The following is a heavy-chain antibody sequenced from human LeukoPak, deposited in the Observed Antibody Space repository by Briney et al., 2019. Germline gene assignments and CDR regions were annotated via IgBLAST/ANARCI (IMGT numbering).Heavy chain of an antibody. D-gene: IGHD2-2*01. CDR1: GFTFSSYS. CDR2: ISSSSNI. V-gene: IGHV3-21*06. CDR3: ARGAGYCSSTSCHLWSDY. Sequence: GGSLRLSCAASGFTFSSYSMNWVRQAPGKWLEWVSSISSSSNIYYADSVKGRFAISRDNAKNSLYLQMNSLRAEDTAVYYCARGAGYCSSTSCHLWSDYWGQGTLVTVSS. J-gene: IGHJ4*02.